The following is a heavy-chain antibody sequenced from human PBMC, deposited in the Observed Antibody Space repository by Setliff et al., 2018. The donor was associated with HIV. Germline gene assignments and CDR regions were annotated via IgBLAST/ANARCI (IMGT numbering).Heavy chain of an antibody. J-gene: IGHJ4*02. CDR3: ARGALVATIDYFDY. CDR1: GYSFTAYG. Sequence: GASVKVSCKASGYSFTAYGISWVRQAPGQGLEWMGIINPSGGSTSYAQKFQGRVTMTRDTSTSTVYMELSSLRSEDTAVYYCARGALVATIDYFDYWGQGTLVTVSS. V-gene: IGHV1-46*01. D-gene: IGHD5-12*01. CDR2: INPSGGST.